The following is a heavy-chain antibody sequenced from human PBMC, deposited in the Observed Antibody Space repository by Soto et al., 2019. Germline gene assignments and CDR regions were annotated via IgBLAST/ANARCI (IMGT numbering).Heavy chain of an antibody. CDR1: GFTFGDYA. D-gene: IGHD3-10*01. Sequence: GGSLRLSCTASGFTFGDYAMSWFRQAPGKGLEWVGFIRSKAYGGTTEYAASVKGRFTISRDDPKSIAYLQMNSLTTEDTAVYYCTRTELIWFGESPPHYWGQGTLVTVSS. V-gene: IGHV3-49*03. CDR2: IRSKAYGGTT. J-gene: IGHJ4*02. CDR3: TRTELIWFGESPPHY.